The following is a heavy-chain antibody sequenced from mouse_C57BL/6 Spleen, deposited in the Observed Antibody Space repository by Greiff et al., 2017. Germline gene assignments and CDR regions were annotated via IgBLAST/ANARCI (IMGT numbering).Heavy chain of an antibody. V-gene: IGHV1-18*01. D-gene: IGHD2-2*01. CDR3: ARHYGYDVGWYFDV. CDR1: GYTFTDYN. J-gene: IGHJ1*03. CDR2: INPNNGGT. Sequence: EVQLQQSGPELVKPGASVKIPCKASGYTFTDYNMDWVKQSHGKSLEWIGDINPNNGGTIYNQKFKGKAPLTVDKSSSTAYMELRSLTSEDTAVYYCARHYGYDVGWYFDVWGTGTTVTVSS.